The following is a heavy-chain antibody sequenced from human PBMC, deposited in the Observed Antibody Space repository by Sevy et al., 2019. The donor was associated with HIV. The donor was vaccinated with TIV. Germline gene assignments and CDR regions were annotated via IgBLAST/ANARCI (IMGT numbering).Heavy chain of an antibody. CDR3: ATTKDYYDSSGYPFDS. CDR2: FDPEDGDPEDGKT. CDR1: GYTLTKLS. D-gene: IGHD3-22*01. V-gene: IGHV1-24*01. J-gene: IGHJ4*02. Sequence: ASVKVSCKVSGYTLTKLSMHWVRQTPGKGLEWMTTFDPEDGDPEDGKTIYAQKFLGRVTMTEDTSTDTAYMELSSLRSEDTAEYYCATTKDYYDSSGYPFDSWGQGTLVTVSS.